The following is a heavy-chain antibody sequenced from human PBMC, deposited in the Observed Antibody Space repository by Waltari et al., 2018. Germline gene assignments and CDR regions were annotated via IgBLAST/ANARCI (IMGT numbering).Heavy chain of an antibody. CDR3: AREHNGSPDVFDS. CDR2: ISRSSDLM. Sequence: EVRLVESGGGLVQPLGSLRLSCAVSQFTLRSYSMSWVRQAPVKGLEWVADISRSSDLMNYEEDVKGRANISRDNVRNSLYLQMNKLGAEETAGYYRAREHNGSPDVFDSWGQGKLVTVGS. J-gene: IGHJ3*02. D-gene: IGHD1-26*01. V-gene: IGHV3-48*04. CDR1: QFTLRSYS.